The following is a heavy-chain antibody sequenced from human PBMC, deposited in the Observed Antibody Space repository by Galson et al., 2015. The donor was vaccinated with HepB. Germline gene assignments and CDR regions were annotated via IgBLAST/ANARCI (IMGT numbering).Heavy chain of an antibody. V-gene: IGHV3-23*01. Sequence: SLRLSCAASGFTFGSYAVNWVRQASGKGLEWVSAISDSGGRTYYADSVKGRFTISRDNTKNTLYLQMNSLRAEDTAVYYCAKSTDYDFWSGYGYYYHGLDAWGQGTAVTVS. D-gene: IGHD3-3*01. J-gene: IGHJ6*02. CDR1: GFTFGSYA. CDR2: ISDSGGRT. CDR3: AKSTDYDFWSGYGYYYHGLDA.